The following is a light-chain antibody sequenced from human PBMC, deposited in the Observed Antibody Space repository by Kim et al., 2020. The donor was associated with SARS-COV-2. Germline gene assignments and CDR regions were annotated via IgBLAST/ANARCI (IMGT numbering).Light chain of an antibody. J-gene: IGKJ1*01. CDR3: QQYNNWWT. V-gene: IGKV3-15*01. CDR2: GAS. CDR1: QSVTRN. Sequence: SLSPAERATLACRASQSVTRNLAWYQQKPGQAPRLLIYGASTRANGIPARFSGSGSGTEFTLTISSLQSEDFAVYYCQQYNNWWTFGQGTKVDIK.